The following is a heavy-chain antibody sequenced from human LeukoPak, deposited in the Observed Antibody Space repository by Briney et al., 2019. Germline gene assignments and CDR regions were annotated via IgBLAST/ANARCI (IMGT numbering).Heavy chain of an antibody. CDR1: GLTFSIYA. V-gene: IGHV3-23*01. CDR2: ISKSGGRK. D-gene: IGHD6-19*01. CDR3: AKESRNNSGWYRDY. J-gene: IGHJ4*01. Sequence: GGSLTLSCAASGLTFSIYAMSWARHAPGKGREWGSGISKSGGRKYYADSVKGQLTISRNNSKNKLYLQMKSLRAEDTAVYYCAKESRNNSGWYRDYW.